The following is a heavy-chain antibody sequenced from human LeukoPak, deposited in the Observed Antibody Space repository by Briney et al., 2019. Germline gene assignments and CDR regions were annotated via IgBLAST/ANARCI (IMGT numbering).Heavy chain of an antibody. V-gene: IGHV3-72*01. CDR2: TRNKANSYTT. CDR3: ARGTYDYGDYGGFDY. Sequence: GGSLRLSCAASGFTFSDHYMDWVRQAPGKGLEWVGRTRNKANSYTTEYAASVKGRFTISRDGSKNSLYLQMNSLKTEDTAVYYCARGTYDYGDYGGFDYWGQGTLVTVSS. J-gene: IGHJ4*02. D-gene: IGHD4-17*01. CDR1: GFTFSDHY.